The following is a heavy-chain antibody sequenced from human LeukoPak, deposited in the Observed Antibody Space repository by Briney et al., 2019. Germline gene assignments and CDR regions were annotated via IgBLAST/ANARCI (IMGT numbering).Heavy chain of an antibody. Sequence: SETLSLTCAVYGGSFSGYYWSWIRQPPGKGLEWIGEINHSGSTNYSPSLKSRVTISVDTSKNQFSLKLSSVTAADTAVYYCARGPYQGWFDPWGQGTLVTVSS. J-gene: IGHJ5*02. V-gene: IGHV4-34*01. CDR1: GGSFSGYY. CDR2: INHSGST. CDR3: ARGPYQGWFDP.